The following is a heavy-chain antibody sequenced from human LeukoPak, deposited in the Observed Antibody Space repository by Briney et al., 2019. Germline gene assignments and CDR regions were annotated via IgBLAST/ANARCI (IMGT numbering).Heavy chain of an antibody. V-gene: IGHV3-23*01. D-gene: IGHD3-22*01. CDR1: GFTFSSYA. Sequence: GGSLRLSCAASGFTFSSYAMSWVRQAPGKGLEWVAAISGTGGSTSYADSVKGRFTISRDNSKNTLYVQMNSLRAEDTAVYYCAKDAIGDSSGHYWWEFDYWGQGTLVTVSS. CDR3: AKDAIGDSSGHYWWEFDY. J-gene: IGHJ4*02. CDR2: ISGTGGST.